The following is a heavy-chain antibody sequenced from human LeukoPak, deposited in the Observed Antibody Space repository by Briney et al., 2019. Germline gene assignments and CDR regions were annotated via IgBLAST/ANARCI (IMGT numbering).Heavy chain of an antibody. J-gene: IGHJ4*02. CDR2: IYNDDTYI. Sequence: PGGSLRLSCAPSGFNISSYTRHWVRQVPGKGLEWVSYIYNDDTYIHYADSVEGRFTISRDNAKNSLYLQMNSLRAEDTAVYYCARSMSYGSGAFDYWGQGTLVTVSS. CDR3: ARSMSYGSGAFDY. V-gene: IGHV3-21*01. D-gene: IGHD3-10*01. CDR1: GFNISSYT.